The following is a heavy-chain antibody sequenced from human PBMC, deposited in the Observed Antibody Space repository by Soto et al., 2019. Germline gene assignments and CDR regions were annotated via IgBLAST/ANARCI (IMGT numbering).Heavy chain of an antibody. D-gene: IGHD2-15*01. CDR1: GFTVSSNY. CDR2: VYSGGST. V-gene: IGHV3-66*01. Sequence: EVQLVESGGGLVQPGGSLRLSCAASGFTVSSNYMSWVRQAPGKGLEWVSLVYSGGSTYYADSVKGRFTISRDNSKNTLDLQKNVLRAEDTAVYYCARDGRYCSGGSCYYYYYYMDAWGKGTTVTVSS. J-gene: IGHJ6*03. CDR3: ARDGRYCSGGSCYYYYYYMDA.